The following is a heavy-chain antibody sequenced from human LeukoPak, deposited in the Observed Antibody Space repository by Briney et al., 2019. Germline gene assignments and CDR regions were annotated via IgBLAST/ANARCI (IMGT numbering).Heavy chain of an antibody. Sequence: PSETLSLTCTVSGGSISSSSYYWGWIRQPSGKGPEWIGSIYYSGSTYYNPSLKSRVTISVDTSKNQFSLKLSSVTAADTAVYYCARLSYYYMDVWGKGTTVTVSS. CDR3: ARLSYYYMDV. CDR2: IYYSGST. CDR1: GGSISSSSYY. V-gene: IGHV4-39*01. J-gene: IGHJ6*03.